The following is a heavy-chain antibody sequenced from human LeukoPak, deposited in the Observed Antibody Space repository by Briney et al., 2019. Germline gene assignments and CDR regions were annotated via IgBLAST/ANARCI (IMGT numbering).Heavy chain of an antibody. CDR1: GGSFSGYY. V-gene: IGHV4-34*01. D-gene: IGHD6-19*01. J-gene: IGHJ4*02. Sequence: SETLSLTCAVYGGSFSGYYWSWIRQPPGKGLEWIGEINHSGNTNYNPSLKSRVTISVDTSKNQFSLNLSSVTAADTAVYYRARSYSSGWPDDYWGQGTLVTVSS. CDR3: ARSYSSGWPDDY. CDR2: INHSGNT.